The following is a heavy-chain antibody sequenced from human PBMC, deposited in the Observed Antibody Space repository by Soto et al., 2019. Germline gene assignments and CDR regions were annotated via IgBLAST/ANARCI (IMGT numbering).Heavy chain of an antibody. CDR3: ARGASP. Sequence: ASVKVSCKASGGTFSSYAISWVRQAPGQGLEWLGFMSPSTGNTGYAQKFQGRITLTRDTSIDTAYMDLTGLTPDDSAVYYCARGASPWGQGTLVTVSS. J-gene: IGHJ5*02. CDR2: MSPSTGNT. V-gene: IGHV1-8*02. CDR1: GGTFSSYA.